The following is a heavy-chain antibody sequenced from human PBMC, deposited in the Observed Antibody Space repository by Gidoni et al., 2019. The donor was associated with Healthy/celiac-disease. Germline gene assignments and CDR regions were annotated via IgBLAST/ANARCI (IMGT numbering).Heavy chain of an antibody. Sequence: QVQLVQSGAEVKKPGSSVKVSCKASGGTLSSYAISWVRQAPGQGLEWMGGIIPIFGTANYAQKFQGRVTITADESTSTAYMALSSLRSEDTAVYYCARDRWDIVVVPAAPKPNYSYGMDVWGQGTTVTVSS. CDR3: ARDRWDIVVVPAAPKPNYSYGMDV. CDR1: GGTLSSYA. J-gene: IGHJ6*02. V-gene: IGHV1-69*01. CDR2: IIPIFGTA. D-gene: IGHD2-2*01.